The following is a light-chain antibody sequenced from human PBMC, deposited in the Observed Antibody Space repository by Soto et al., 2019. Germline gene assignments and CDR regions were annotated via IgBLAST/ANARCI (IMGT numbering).Light chain of an antibody. Sequence: EIVLTQSPGTLSLSPGERATLSCRASQSVSSSYLAWYQQKPGLAPRLLIYGASSRATGIPDRFSGSGSGTDFTLSISRLETEDFAVYFCQHYGISRFTFGPGTKVDIK. CDR3: QHYGISRFT. CDR2: GAS. CDR1: QSVSSSY. V-gene: IGKV3-20*01. J-gene: IGKJ3*01.